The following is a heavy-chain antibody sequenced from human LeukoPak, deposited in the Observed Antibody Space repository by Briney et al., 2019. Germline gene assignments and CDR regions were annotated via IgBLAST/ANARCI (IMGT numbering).Heavy chain of an antibody. CDR2: ISYDGSNK. CDR3: ARDVFPDY. Sequence: GGSLRLSCAASGFTFSSYAMDWVRQAPGKGLEWVAVISYDGSNKYYADSVKGRFTISRDNSKHTLYLQMNSLRAEDTAVYYCARDVFPDYWGQGTLVTVSS. CDR1: GFTFSSYA. J-gene: IGHJ4*02. D-gene: IGHD5/OR15-5a*01. V-gene: IGHV3-30*01.